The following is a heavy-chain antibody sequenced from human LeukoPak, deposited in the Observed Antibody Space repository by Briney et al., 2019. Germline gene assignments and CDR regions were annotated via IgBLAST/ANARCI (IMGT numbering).Heavy chain of an antibody. CDR1: GFSFNIYW. J-gene: IGHJ6*03. CDR3: ARDQNGPYYYMDV. Sequence: GGSLRLSCAASGFSFNIYWMHWVRQAPGKGLVWVSRIKSDGTGAAYADSVEGRFTISRDNAENTLYLQMNSLRAEGTAVYYCARDQNGPYYYMDVWGKGTTVTVSS. CDR2: IKSDGTGA. V-gene: IGHV3-74*01. D-gene: IGHD2-8*01.